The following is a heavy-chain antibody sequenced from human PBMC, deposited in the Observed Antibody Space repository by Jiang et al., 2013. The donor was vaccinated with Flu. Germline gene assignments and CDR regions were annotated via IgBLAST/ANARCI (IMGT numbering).Heavy chain of an antibody. J-gene: IGHJ4*02. Sequence: VQLVESGGGVVQPGRSLRLSCAASGFTFSSYGMHWVRQAPGKGLEWVAVISYDGSNKYYADSVKGRFTISRDNSKNTLYLQMNSLRAEDTAVYYCAKPLFLEDVDTAMAPDYWGQGTLVTVSS. D-gene: IGHD5-18*01. CDR2: ISYDGSNK. CDR1: GFTFSSYG. V-gene: IGHV3-30*18. CDR3: AKPLFLEDVDTAMAPDY.